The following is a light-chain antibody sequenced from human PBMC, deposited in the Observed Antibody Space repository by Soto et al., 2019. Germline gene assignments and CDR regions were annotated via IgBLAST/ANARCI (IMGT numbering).Light chain of an antibody. CDR1: QTIFYTSISKNS. Sequence: DIVMTQSPDSLAVSLGERATINCKSSQTIFYTSISKNSLAWYQQKPGQSPTLLIYWASTRQSGVPDRFRGSGSGTYFTLTINSLQAEDVAVYYCQQYYSSPYTFGQGTKLEI. J-gene: IGKJ2*01. V-gene: IGKV4-1*01. CDR3: QQYYSSPYT. CDR2: WAS.